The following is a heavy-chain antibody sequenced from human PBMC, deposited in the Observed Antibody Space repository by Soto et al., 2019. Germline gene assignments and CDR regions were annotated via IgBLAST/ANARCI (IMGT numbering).Heavy chain of an antibody. CDR1: GGSVSSGLYY. Sequence: QVQLQESGPGLVRPSETLSLTCAVSGGSVSSGLYYWTWIRQPPGKGLEWIGYVYHSGSTNYNTPLESRVTISLDTSKNLFSLRLSSVTAADTAVYYCARDDSATVTTYRNYYSYFGLDVWGQGTTVTVSS. V-gene: IGHV4-61*01. J-gene: IGHJ6*02. CDR2: VYHSGST. D-gene: IGHD4-17*01. CDR3: ARDDSATVTTYRNYYSYFGLDV.